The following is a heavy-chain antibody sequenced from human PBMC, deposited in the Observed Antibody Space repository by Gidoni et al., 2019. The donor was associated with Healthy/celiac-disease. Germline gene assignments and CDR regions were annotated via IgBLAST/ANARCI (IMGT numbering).Heavy chain of an antibody. D-gene: IGHD3-3*01. CDR3: SGLGFLEWFPYYFDY. Sequence: FSRYAMSWVRQAPGKGLEWVSAISGSGGSTYYADYVKGRFTISRDNSKNTLYLQMNSLRAEDTAVYYCSGLGFLEWFPYYFDYWGQGTLVTVSS. J-gene: IGHJ4*02. CDR1: FSRYA. CDR2: ISGSGGST. V-gene: IGHV3-23*01.